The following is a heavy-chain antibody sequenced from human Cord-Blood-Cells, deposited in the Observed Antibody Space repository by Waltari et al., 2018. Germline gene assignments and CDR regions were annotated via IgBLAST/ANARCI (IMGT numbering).Heavy chain of an antibody. J-gene: IGHJ5*02. CDR3: ARGYHGPGSYNWFDP. V-gene: IGHV4-34*01. Sequence: GEINHSGSTNYNTSLKSRVTISVDTSKNQFSLKLSSVTAADTAVYYCARGYHGPGSYNWFDPWGQGTLVTVSS. D-gene: IGHD3-10*01. CDR2: INHSGST.